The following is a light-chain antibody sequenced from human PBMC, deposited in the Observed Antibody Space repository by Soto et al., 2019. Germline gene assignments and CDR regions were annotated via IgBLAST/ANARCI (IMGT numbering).Light chain of an antibody. Sequence: AIQLTQSPSSLSASVGDRVTITCRASQDIRGALAWYQQKPGKAPKILICDVSTLESGVPSRFSGSSSGTDFTLTISSLQPVDFATYYCQQFNSYPITFGQGTRLEIK. CDR2: DVS. CDR1: QDIRGA. V-gene: IGKV1-13*02. J-gene: IGKJ5*01. CDR3: QQFNSYPIT.